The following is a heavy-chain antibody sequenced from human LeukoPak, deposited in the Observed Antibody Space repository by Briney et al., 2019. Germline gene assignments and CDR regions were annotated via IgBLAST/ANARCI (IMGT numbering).Heavy chain of an antibody. Sequence: PGRSLRLSCAASGFTFSSYAMHWVRQAPGKGLEWVAVISYDGSNKYYADSVKGRFTISRDKSKNTLYLQMNSLRAEDTAVYYCARGALTTENYFDYWGQGTLVTVSS. CDR3: ARGALTTENYFDY. CDR2: ISYDGSNK. J-gene: IGHJ4*02. V-gene: IGHV3-30*04. D-gene: IGHD4-11*01. CDR1: GFTFSSYA.